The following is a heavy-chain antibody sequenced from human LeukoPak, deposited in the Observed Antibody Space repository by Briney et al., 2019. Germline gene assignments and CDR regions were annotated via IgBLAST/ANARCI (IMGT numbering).Heavy chain of an antibody. J-gene: IGHJ5*02. Sequence: ASVKVSCKASGYTFTCYAMNWVRQAPGQGLEWMGWINTNTGNPTYAQGFTGRFVFSLDTSVSTAYPQISSLKAEDTAVYYCARGVGCCSGGSCYPGNWFDPWGQGTLVTVSS. CDR1: GYTFTCYA. V-gene: IGHV7-4-1*02. CDR3: ARGVGCCSGGSCYPGNWFDP. CDR2: INTNTGNP. D-gene: IGHD2-15*01.